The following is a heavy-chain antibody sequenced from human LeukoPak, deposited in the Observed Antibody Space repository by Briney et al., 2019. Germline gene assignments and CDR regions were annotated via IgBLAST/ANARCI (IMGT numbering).Heavy chain of an antibody. CDR1: GFTFSSYG. J-gene: IGHJ4*02. Sequence: GGSLRLSCAASGFTFSSYGMHWVRQAPGKGLEWVAVIWYDGSNKYYADSVKGRFTISRDNSKNTLYLQMNSLRAEDTAVYYCARDPPGRVAVDYWGQGTLVTVSS. V-gene: IGHV3-33*01. D-gene: IGHD2-15*01. CDR3: ARDPPGRVAVDY. CDR2: IWYDGSNK.